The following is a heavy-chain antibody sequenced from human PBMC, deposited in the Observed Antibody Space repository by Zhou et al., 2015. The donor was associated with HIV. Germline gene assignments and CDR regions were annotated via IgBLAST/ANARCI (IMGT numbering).Heavy chain of an antibody. CDR3: ARLSPGTTVSKIGYYMDV. J-gene: IGHJ6*03. CDR2: ISAYNGNT. V-gene: IGHV1-18*01. Sequence: QVQLVQSGAEVKKPGETSVKVSCKASGYTFTSYGISWVRQAPGQGLEWMGWISAYNGNTNYAQKLQGRVTMTTDTSTSTAYMELRSLRSDDTAVYYCARLSPGTTVSKIGYYMDVWGKGTTVTVSS. D-gene: IGHD1-1*01. CDR1: GYTFTSYG.